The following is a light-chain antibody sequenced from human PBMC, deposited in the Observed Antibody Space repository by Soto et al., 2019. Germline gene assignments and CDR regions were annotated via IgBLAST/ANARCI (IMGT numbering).Light chain of an antibody. V-gene: IGKV1-12*01. CDR1: QGINKW. Sequence: DIQMTQSTSSVSAAVGDRVTITCRASQGINKWLAWYQQKPGKAPQLLISAASTLRSGVPSRFSGRGSGTDFILTISNLQPEDFATYFCQQANSFPLTFVGGTRVEI. CDR3: QQANSFPLT. J-gene: IGKJ4*01. CDR2: AAS.